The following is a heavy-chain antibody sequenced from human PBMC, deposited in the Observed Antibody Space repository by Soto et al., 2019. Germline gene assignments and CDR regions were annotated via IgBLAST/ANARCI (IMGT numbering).Heavy chain of an antibody. CDR3: ARSTGYDILTGYQAPDY. J-gene: IGHJ4*02. CDR2: ISAYNGNT. V-gene: IGHV1-18*01. CDR1: GYSFTSYG. D-gene: IGHD3-9*01. Sequence: ASVKVSCKASGYSFTSYGISWVRQAPGQGRERRGCISAYNGNTNYAQKLQGRVTMTTDTSTSTVYMELRSLRSDDTAVYFCARSTGYDILTGYQAPDYCGQGTLVTVSS.